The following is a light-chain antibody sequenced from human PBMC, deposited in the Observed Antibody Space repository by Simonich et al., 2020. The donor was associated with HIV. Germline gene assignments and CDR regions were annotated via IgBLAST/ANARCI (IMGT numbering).Light chain of an antibody. J-gene: IGKJ4*01. Sequence: EIVMTQSPATLSVSPGEGAPLSCRASQSVRSNLAWYQQKPGQAPRLLIYGASTRATGIPARFSGSGSDTEFILTISSMQSEDFAVYFCQQYKDLILTFGGGTKVDIK. CDR3: QQYKDLILT. V-gene: IGKV3-15*01. CDR1: QSVRSN. CDR2: GAS.